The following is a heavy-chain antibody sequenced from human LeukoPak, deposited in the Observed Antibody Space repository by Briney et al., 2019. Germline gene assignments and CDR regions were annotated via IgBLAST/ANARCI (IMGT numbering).Heavy chain of an antibody. D-gene: IGHD1-26*01. CDR1: GFTFSSYA. Sequence: PGRSLRLSCAAPGFTFSSYAMSWVRQAPGKGLEWVSTISGGGGSTYYADSVKGRFTISRDNSKNTLYLQVNSLRAEDTAVYYCAKGGKWDVTPFDYWSQGTLVTVSS. CDR2: ISGGGGST. V-gene: IGHV3-23*01. J-gene: IGHJ4*02. CDR3: AKGGKWDVTPFDY.